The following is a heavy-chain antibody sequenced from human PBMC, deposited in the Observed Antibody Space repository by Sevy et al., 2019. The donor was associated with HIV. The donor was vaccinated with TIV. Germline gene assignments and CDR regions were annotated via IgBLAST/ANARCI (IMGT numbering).Heavy chain of an antibody. CDR1: GFTFRNFW. CDR3: AKSYFGSGTSYGMDL. J-gene: IGHJ6*02. V-gene: IGHV3-7*01. CDR2: IRQDGSEN. D-gene: IGHD3-10*01. Sequence: GGSLRLSCAVSGFTFRNFWMSWVRQAPGKGLEWVANIRQDGSENYYVDSVRGRLTISRDNAKNSLFLQLNSLRADDTAIYYCAKSYFGSGTSYGMDLWGRGTTVTVSS.